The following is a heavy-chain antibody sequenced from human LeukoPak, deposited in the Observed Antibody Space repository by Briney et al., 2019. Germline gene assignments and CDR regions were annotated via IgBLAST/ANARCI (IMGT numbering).Heavy chain of an antibody. CDR3: ARDFSARSPYCSGGSCYGADWFDP. D-gene: IGHD2-15*01. CDR2: INPNSGGT. Sequence: ASVKVSCKASGYTFTGYDMHWVRQAPGQGLEWMGWINPNSGGTNYAQKFQGRVTMTRDTSISTAYMELSRLRSDDTAVYYCARDFSARSPYCSGGSCYGADWFDPWGQGTLVTVSS. CDR1: GYTFTGYD. J-gene: IGHJ5*02. V-gene: IGHV1-2*02.